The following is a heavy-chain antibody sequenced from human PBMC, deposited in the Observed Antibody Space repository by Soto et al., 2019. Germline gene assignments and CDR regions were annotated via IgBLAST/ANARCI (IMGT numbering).Heavy chain of an antibody. CDR3: AKEYGSGSYGYYYYMDV. Sequence: PGGSLRLSCAASGFMFSNYGMSWVRQAPGKGLEWVSAISGSGGRTHYADSVKGRLTISRDNSKNTLFLQMNSLRAEDTAVYYSAKEYGSGSYGYYYYMDVWGKGTTVTVSS. CDR1: GFMFSNYG. CDR2: ISGSGGRT. D-gene: IGHD3-10*01. V-gene: IGHV3-23*01. J-gene: IGHJ6*03.